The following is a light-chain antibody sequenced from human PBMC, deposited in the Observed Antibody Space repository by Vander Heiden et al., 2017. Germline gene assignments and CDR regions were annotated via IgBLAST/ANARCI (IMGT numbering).Light chain of an antibody. Sequence: SSVLTQPPSVSVAPGQTARVTCGGNNIGSKSVQWYQQKPGQAPVLVVYNYDDRPSGIPERFSGSNSGNTATLTISRVEAGDEADYYCQVWESSSDHVIFGGGTKLTVL. CDR2: NYD. CDR3: QVWESSSDHVI. J-gene: IGLJ2*01. CDR1: NIGSKS. V-gene: IGLV3-21*02.